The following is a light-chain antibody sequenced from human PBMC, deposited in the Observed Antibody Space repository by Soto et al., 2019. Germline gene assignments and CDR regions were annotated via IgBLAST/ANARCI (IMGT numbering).Light chain of an antibody. V-gene: IGKV3-20*01. Sequence: EIVLTKSPGTLSLSPGERATLSCRASQSVSSSYLAWYQQKPGQAPRLLIYGASSRATGIPDRFSGSGSGTDFSRTISRLEPEDFAVYYCQQYGSSPPTFGHGTKLAIK. CDR3: QQYGSSPPT. J-gene: IGKJ2*01. CDR2: GAS. CDR1: QSVSSSY.